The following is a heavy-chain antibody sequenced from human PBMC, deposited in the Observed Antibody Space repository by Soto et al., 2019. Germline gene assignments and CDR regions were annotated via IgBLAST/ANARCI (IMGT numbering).Heavy chain of an antibody. Sequence: SETLSLTCTVSGVSISSYYWSWIRQPPGKGLEWIGYIYYSGSTYYNPSLKSRVTMSVDTSKNQFSLKLSSVTAADTAVYYCARSVDPWGQGTLVTVSS. V-gene: IGHV4-59*06. J-gene: IGHJ5*02. CDR3: ARSVDP. CDR1: GVSISSYY. CDR2: IYYSGST.